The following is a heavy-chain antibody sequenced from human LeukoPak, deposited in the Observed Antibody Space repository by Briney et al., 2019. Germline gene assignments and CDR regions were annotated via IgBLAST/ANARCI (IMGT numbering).Heavy chain of an antibody. CDR3: ARVGCTGGSCLAYNYYAMDV. CDR1: GFTFSSYA. CDR2: IWYDGSDK. D-gene: IGHD2-15*01. V-gene: IGHV3-33*08. Sequence: PGGSLRLSCAASGFTFSSYAMNWVRQAPGKGLEWVAIIWYDGSDKYYADSVKGRFTISRDNSKNTLYLQVNTLRAEDTAVYYCARVGCTGGSCLAYNYYAMDVWGQGTTVTVSS. J-gene: IGHJ6*02.